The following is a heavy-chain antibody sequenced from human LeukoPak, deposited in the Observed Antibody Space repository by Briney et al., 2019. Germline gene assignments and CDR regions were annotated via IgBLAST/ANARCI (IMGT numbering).Heavy chain of an antibody. CDR2: ISGSGGST. V-gene: IGHV3-23*01. Sequence: GGSLRLSCAAPGFTFSSYAMSWVRQAPGKGLEWVSAISGSGGSTYYADSVKGRFTISRDNSKNTLYLQMNSLRAEDTAVYYCAKDRGYCSSTSCQGYFDYWGQGTLVTVSS. D-gene: IGHD2-2*01. J-gene: IGHJ4*02. CDR1: GFTFSSYA. CDR3: AKDRGYCSSTSCQGYFDY.